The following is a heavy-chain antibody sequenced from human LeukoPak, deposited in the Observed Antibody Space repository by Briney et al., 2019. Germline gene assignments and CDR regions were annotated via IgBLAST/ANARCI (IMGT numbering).Heavy chain of an antibody. Sequence: PGGSPRLSCAASGFTFSTYSMNWVRQAPGKGLEWVSSISSSSSYIYYADSVKGRFTISRDNAKNSLYLQMNSLRAEDTALYYCARLRTTGTFDYWGQGTLVIVSS. D-gene: IGHD1-1*01. CDR2: ISSSSSYI. V-gene: IGHV3-21*01. CDR3: ARLRTTGTFDY. J-gene: IGHJ4*02. CDR1: GFTFSTYS.